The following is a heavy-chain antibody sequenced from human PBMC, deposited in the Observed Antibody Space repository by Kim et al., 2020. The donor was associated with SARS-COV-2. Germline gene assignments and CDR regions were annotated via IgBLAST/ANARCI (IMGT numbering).Heavy chain of an antibody. Sequence: GSEKSYVGSVKVRFTIARHNARTTLYLQMNSLRDEDTAVYYCAKGWGYFQHWGQGTLATVSS. J-gene: IGHJ1*01. V-gene: IGHV3-7*01. D-gene: IGHD1-26*01. CDR3: AKGWGYFQH. CDR2: GSEK.